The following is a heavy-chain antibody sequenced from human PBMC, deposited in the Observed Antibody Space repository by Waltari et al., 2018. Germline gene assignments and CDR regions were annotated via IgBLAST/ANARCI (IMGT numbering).Heavy chain of an antibody. V-gene: IGHV4-59*11. CDR1: GGSISSHY. J-gene: IGHJ6*03. Sequence: QVQLQESGPGLVKPSETLSLTCTVSGGSISSHYWSWIRQPPGKGLEWIGYIYYSGSTNYNPSLKSRVTISVDTSKNQFSLKLSSVTAADTAVYYWARANGDYLYYYYYYMDVWGKGTTVTVSS. D-gene: IGHD4-17*01. CDR2: IYYSGST. CDR3: ARANGDYLYYYYYYMDV.